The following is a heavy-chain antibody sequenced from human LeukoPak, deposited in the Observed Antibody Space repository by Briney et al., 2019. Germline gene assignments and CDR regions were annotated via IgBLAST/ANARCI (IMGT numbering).Heavy chain of an antibody. CDR3: ARGLTRMDC. CDR2: IKQDGSDK. Sequence: GSLRLSCAASGFTLSSSWMTWVRQAPGKGLEWVANIKQDGSDKYYVDSVKGRFTISRDNVKNSLYLQMNSLRAEDTAVYYCARGLTRMDCWGQGTLVTVSS. V-gene: IGHV3-7*01. D-gene: IGHD3-9*01. J-gene: IGHJ4*02. CDR1: GFTLSSSW.